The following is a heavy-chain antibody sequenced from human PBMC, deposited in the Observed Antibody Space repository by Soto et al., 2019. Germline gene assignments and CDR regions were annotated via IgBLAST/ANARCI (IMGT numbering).Heavy chain of an antibody. CDR2: VSYSGTT. V-gene: IGHV4-61*01. J-gene: IGHJ4*02. Sequence: PSETLSLTCSVSGGSVSNKTYYWSWIRQPPGKGLEWIGYVSYSGTTNYNPSLTSRVTMSVDTSKNQFSLKLTSVTAADTAVYYCARGPSYSYAGFVYWAQGTLVTVSS. CDR1: GGSVSNKTYY. D-gene: IGHD5-18*01. CDR3: ARGPSYSYAGFVY.